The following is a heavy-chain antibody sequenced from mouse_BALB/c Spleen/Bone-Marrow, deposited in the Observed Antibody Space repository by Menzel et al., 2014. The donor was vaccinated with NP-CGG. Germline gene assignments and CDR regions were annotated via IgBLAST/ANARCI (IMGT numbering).Heavy chain of an antibody. V-gene: IGHV1S22*01. J-gene: IGHJ4*01. Sequence: LQQSGSELVRPGASVKLSCKASGYTFTSYWMHWVKQRHGQGLEWIGNIYPGSGSTNYDEKFKSKGTLTVDTSSSTAYMHLSSLTPEDSAVYYCTRDQVRQGYYYAMDYWGQGTSVTVSS. CDR3: TRDQVRQGYYYAMDY. D-gene: IGHD2-14*01. CDR2: IYPGSGST. CDR1: GYTFTSYW.